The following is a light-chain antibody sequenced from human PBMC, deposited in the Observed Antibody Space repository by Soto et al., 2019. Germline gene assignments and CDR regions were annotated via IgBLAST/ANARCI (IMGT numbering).Light chain of an antibody. Sequence: QSVLTQPPSASGTPGQRVTISCSGSSSNIGSHTVNWYQQLPGTAPKLLIYSNNHRPSGVPDRFSGSKSGTSASLAISGLQSEDEADYYCAAWDASLNGPVFGTGPKLTVL. V-gene: IGLV1-44*01. CDR1: SSNIGSHT. J-gene: IGLJ1*01. CDR3: AAWDASLNGPV. CDR2: SNN.